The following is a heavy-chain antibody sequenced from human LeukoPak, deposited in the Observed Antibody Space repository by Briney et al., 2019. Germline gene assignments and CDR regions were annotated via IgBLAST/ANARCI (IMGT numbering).Heavy chain of an antibody. CDR3: ARYCTSTSCYGASDK. D-gene: IGHD2-2*01. CDR2: FSSSSTYI. V-gene: IGHV3-21*01. CDR1: GSTFSSYS. J-gene: IGHJ4*02. Sequence: GGFLRLSCAASGSTFSSYSMNWVRQAPGKGQEWVSSFSSSSTYIYYSDSVKVRFTISRDNTKNSLYLQMNSLVAEDTAVHYCARYCTSTSCYGASDKWGQGKRVTVSS.